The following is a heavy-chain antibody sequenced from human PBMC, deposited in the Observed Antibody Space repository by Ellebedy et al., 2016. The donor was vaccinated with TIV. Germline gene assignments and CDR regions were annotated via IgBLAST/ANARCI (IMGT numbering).Heavy chain of an antibody. J-gene: IGHJ4*02. V-gene: IGHV3-21*06. CDR2: IRSTGSDK. CDR1: GFTFSNYN. D-gene: IGHD2-15*01. CDR3: SRGWSTPDS. Sequence: PGGSLRLSCVPYGFTFSNYNMNRVRQSPGKGLEWVSSIRSTGSDKYYAESVKGRFAIARYNAQDTLFLQMNSLRAEDTAVYFCSRGWSTPDSWGQGTLVIVSS.